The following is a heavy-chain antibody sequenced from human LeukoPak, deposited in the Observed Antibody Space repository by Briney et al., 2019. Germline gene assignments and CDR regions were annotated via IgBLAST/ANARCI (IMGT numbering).Heavy chain of an antibody. D-gene: IGHD1-26*01. CDR2: IYHSGST. CDR3: GRRAWVGAADI. CDR1: GGSISSSNW. J-gene: IGHJ3*02. Sequence: SETLSLTCAVSGGSISSSNWWRWIRQPPGKGLEWIGEIYHSGSTNYNPSLTSRVPISVDRSKNQFSLKLGSVTAADKAMYYCGRRAWVGAADIWSQGTMVTVSS. V-gene: IGHV4-4*02.